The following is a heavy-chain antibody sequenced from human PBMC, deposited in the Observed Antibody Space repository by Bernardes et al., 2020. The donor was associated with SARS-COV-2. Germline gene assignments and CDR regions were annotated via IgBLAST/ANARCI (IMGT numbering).Heavy chain of an antibody. CDR2: IKQDGSEK. Sequence: GGSLRLSCAASGFTFSTYWMSWVRQAPGKGLEWVANIKQDGSEKYYVDSVKGRFSISKDNAKNSLYLQMNSLRAEDTAVYYCARSNYDSWSGYVAFDYWGQGTTVTVSS. D-gene: IGHD3-3*01. CDR3: ARSNYDSWSGYVAFDY. CDR1: GFTFSTYW. V-gene: IGHV3-7*03. J-gene: IGHJ4*02.